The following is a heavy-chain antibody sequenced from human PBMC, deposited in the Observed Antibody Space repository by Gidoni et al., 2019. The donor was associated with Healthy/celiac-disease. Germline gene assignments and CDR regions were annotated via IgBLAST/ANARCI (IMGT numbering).Heavy chain of an antibody. V-gene: IGHV1-69*01. CDR1: GGTFSSYA. CDR2: IIPIFGTA. CDR3: ARDPPYSGYDMPGYYYYYGMDV. J-gene: IGHJ6*02. D-gene: IGHD5-12*01. Sequence: QVQLVQSGAAVKKPGSSVKVSCKASGGTFSSYAISWVRQAPGQGLEWMGGIIPIFGTANYAQKFQGRVTITADESTSTAYMELSSLRSEDTAVYYCARDPPYSGYDMPGYYYYYGMDVWGQGTTVTVSS.